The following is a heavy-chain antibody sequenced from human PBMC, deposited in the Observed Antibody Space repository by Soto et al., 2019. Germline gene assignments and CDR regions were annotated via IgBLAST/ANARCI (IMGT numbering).Heavy chain of an antibody. V-gene: IGHV1-2*02. CDR2: INPASGNT. J-gene: IGHJ4*02. CDR3: ARVAPSRSSTGYVP. CDR1: GYTFTAYY. Sequence: QVHLVQSGAEVKKPGASVKVSCKASGYTFTAYYMHWVRQAPGEGLEWMGWINPASGNTNYAQNLRGRVTMTRDTSINTAYMELSRLKSNDTAVYYCARVAPSRSSTGYVPWGQGTLVTVSS. D-gene: IGHD2-2*01.